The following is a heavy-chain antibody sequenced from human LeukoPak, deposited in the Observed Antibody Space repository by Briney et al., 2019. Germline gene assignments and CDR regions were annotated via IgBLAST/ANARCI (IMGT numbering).Heavy chain of an antibody. D-gene: IGHD6-13*01. V-gene: IGHV3-7*03. CDR2: IKEDGSER. Sequence: GGSLRLSCAVSGFTFSSYWMTWVRQAPGKGLEWVASIKEDGSERQYVDSVKGRFSISRDNTKGSLFLQLNSLRAEDTAVYYCARDRGAAAGNWGQGTLVTVSS. J-gene: IGHJ4*02. CDR1: GFTFSSYW. CDR3: ARDRGAAAGN.